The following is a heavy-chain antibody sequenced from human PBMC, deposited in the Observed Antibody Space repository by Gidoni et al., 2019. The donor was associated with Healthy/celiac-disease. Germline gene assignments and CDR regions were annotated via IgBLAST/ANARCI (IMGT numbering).Heavy chain of an antibody. CDR3: ARGPIIPSSPWFDP. V-gene: IGHV4-34*01. CDR1: GGSFSGYY. J-gene: IGHJ5*02. CDR2: INHSGST. D-gene: IGHD2-2*01. Sequence: QVQLQQWGAGLLKPSETLSLTCAVYGGSFSGYYWSWIRQPPGKGLEWIGEINHSGSTNYNPSLKSRVTISVDTSKNQFSLKLSSVTAADTAVYYCARGPIIPSSPWFDPWGQGTLVTVSS.